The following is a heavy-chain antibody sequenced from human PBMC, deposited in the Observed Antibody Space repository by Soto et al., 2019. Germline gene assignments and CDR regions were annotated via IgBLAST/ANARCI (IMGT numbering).Heavy chain of an antibody. J-gene: IGHJ3*02. CDR3: ARDLCYGLSSVYYDVFDT. CDR1: GFTFSGFW. D-gene: IGHD3-3*01. CDR2: LKGDGSKE. V-gene: IGHV3-7*01. Sequence: EVQLVESGGDLVQPGESLRLSCMASGFTFSGFWMAWVRQVPGKGLEWVANLKGDGSKEIYVDSVKGRFTISRDNAKNSLYLHMNSLRVEDTALYYCARDLCYGLSSVYYDVFDTWGQGTMVTVSS.